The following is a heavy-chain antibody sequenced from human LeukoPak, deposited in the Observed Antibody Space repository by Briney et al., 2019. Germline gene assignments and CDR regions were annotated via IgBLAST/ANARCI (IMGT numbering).Heavy chain of an antibody. CDR3: ARLGRDYDILTGYYHPPL. D-gene: IGHD3-9*01. J-gene: IGHJ4*02. V-gene: IGHV4-59*08. CDR2: IYYSGST. CDR1: GGSISSYY. Sequence: PSETLSLTCTVSGGSISSYYWSWIRQPPGKGLEWIGYIYYSGSTKYHTSLKSRVTISVDTSKNHFSLKLTSVTAADTAVYYCARLGRDYDILTGYYHPPLWGQGTLVTVSS.